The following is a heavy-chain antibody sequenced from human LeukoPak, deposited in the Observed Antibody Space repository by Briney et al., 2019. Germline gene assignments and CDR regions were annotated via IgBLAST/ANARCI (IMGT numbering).Heavy chain of an antibody. D-gene: IGHD5-12*01. J-gene: IGHJ4*02. Sequence: SETLSLTCSVSGSSISSYFWTWIRQPPGKGLEWIAYMYYSASTNYNPSLKSRVTISIDTSKNQLPLKLRSVTAADTAVYYCARIYGASDSALDYWGQGTLVTVSS. V-gene: IGHV4-59*13. CDR2: MYYSAST. CDR1: GSSISSYF. CDR3: ARIYGASDSALDY.